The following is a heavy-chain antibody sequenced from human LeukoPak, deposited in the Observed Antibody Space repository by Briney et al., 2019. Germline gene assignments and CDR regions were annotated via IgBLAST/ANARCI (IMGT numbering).Heavy chain of an antibody. J-gene: IGHJ4*02. CDR3: ARDTVRGGY. Sequence: GGSLRLSCAASGFTFSSYSMSWVRQAPGKGLEWVSVIYSGGSTYYADSVKGRFTISRDNSKNTLYLQMNSLRAEDTAVYYCARDTVRGGYWGQGTLVTVSS. D-gene: IGHD4-11*01. CDR2: IYSGGST. V-gene: IGHV3-53*01. CDR1: GFTFSSYS.